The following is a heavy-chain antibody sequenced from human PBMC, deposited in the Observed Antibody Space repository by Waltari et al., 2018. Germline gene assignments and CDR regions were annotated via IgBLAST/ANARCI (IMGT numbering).Heavy chain of an antibody. CDR1: GYTFTGYY. V-gene: IGHV1-2*06. D-gene: IGHD3-10*01. J-gene: IGHJ4*02. CDR2: INPNSGGT. CDR3: ARDDYYYGSGSYSLDY. Sequence: QVQLVQSGAEVKKPGASVKVSCKASGYTFTGYYMHWVRQAPGQGLEWMGRINPNSGGTNYAQKFQGRVTMTRDTSISTAYMELSRLRSDDTAVYYCARDDYYYGSGSYSLDYWGQGTLVTVSS.